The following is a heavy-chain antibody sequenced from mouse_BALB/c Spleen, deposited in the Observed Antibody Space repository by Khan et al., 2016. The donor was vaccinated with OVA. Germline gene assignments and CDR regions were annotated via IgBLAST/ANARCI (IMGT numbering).Heavy chain of an antibody. Sequence: VQLQQSGPELVKPGASVKMSCKASGYTFTSYVMHWLRQKPGQGLEWIGYIYPFNDDTKYNEKFKGKATLTSDKSSSTAYMELSSLTSEDSAVYDCAKNYRDDVYFDYWGQGTTLTVSS. V-gene: IGHV1S136*01. CDR3: AKNYRDDVYFDY. D-gene: IGHD2-14*01. CDR1: GYTFTSYV. J-gene: IGHJ2*01. CDR2: IYPFNDDT.